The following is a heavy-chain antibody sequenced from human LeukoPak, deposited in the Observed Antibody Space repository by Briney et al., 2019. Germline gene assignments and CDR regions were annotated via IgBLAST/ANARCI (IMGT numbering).Heavy chain of an antibody. V-gene: IGHV3-30*02. Sequence: GGSLRLSCGASGFTFSNYGMLWVRQAPGKGLDWVAFIRYDGNNKLYADSVKGRFTISRDNSKNTLYLQMNSLRAEDTAVYYCAEHSIAAPYYFDYWGQGTLVTVSS. CDR2: IRYDGNNK. CDR1: GFTFSNYG. CDR3: AEHSIAAPYYFDY. J-gene: IGHJ4*02. D-gene: IGHD6-6*01.